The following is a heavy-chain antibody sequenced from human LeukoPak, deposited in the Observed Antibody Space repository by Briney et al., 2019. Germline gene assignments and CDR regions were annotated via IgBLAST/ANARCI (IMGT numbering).Heavy chain of an antibody. CDR2: INHSGST. J-gene: IGHJ4*02. D-gene: IGHD5-12*01. V-gene: IGHV4-34*01. CDR3: ARTGLWLRLNDY. CDR1: GGSFSGYY. Sequence: PSETLSLTCAVYGGSFSGYYWSWIRQPPGKGREWIGEINHSGSTNYNPSLKSRANISVDTSKNQFSLKLSSVTAADTAVYYCARTGLWLRLNDYWGQGTLVTVSS.